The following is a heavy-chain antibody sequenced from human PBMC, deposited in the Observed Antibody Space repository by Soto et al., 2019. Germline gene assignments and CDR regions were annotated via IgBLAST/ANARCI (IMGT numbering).Heavy chain of an antibody. Sequence: QVQLQESGPGLVKPSQTLSLTCTVSGGSISSGGYYWSWIRQHPGKGLEWIGYIYYSGSTYYNPSLKSRVTIIEDTSKNQFSLKLSSVTAADTAVYYCAREKSVVVTSTNDAFDIWGQGTMVTVSS. CDR2: IYYSGST. V-gene: IGHV4-31*03. CDR1: GGSISSGGYY. J-gene: IGHJ3*02. D-gene: IGHD2-21*02. CDR3: AREKSVVVTSTNDAFDI.